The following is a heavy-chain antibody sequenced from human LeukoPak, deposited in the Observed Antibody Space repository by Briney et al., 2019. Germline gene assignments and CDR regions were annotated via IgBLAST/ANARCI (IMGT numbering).Heavy chain of an antibody. CDR1: GYTFTSYA. D-gene: IGHD2-15*01. Sequence: ASVKVSCKASGYTFTSYAMNWVRQAPGQGLEWMGWINTNTGNPTYAQGFTGRFVFSLDTSVSTAYLQISSLKAEDTAVYYCARDSARLGYCSGGSCYPKDPWGQGTLVTVSS. V-gene: IGHV7-4-1*02. CDR3: ARDSARLGYCSGGSCYPKDP. CDR2: INTNTGNP. J-gene: IGHJ5*02.